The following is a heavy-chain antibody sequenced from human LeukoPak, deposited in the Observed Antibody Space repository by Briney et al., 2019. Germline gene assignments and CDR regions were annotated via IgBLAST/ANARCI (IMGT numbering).Heavy chain of an antibody. CDR2: INSDGSWT. Sequence: GGSLRLSCAASGNYWMHWVRQVPGKGPVWVSHINSDGSWTSYADSVKGRFTISKDNAKNTVYLQMNSLRAEDTAVYYCVNETYWGRGALVTVSS. CDR1: GNYW. V-gene: IGHV3-74*01. J-gene: IGHJ4*02. CDR3: VNETY. D-gene: IGHD2-8*01.